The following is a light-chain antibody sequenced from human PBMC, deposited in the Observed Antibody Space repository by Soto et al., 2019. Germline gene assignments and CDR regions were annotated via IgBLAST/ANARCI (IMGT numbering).Light chain of an antibody. Sequence: DIQMTQSPSSLSASVGDRVTLTCRASQSISTYLHWYQQKPGEAPKLLIYGASNLQSGAPSRFSGSGSGTEFTLTISSLQPDDFATYYCQQYNSYSWTVGQGTKVDIK. CDR2: GAS. J-gene: IGKJ1*01. CDR3: QQYNSYSWT. CDR1: QSISTY. V-gene: IGKV1-5*01.